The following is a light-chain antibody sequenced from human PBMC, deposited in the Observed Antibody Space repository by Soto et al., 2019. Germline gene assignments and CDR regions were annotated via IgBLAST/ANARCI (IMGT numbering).Light chain of an antibody. CDR1: XXNIGAGYD. Sequence: QSVLTQPPSVSGAPGQRVTISXXXXXXNIGAGYDVHWYQQLPGTAPKLLIYGNSNRPSGVPDRFSGSKSGTSASLAITGLQAEDEADYYCQSYDSSLSGWVFGGGTKLTVL. J-gene: IGLJ3*02. CDR2: GNS. CDR3: QSYDSSLSGWV. V-gene: IGLV1-40*01.